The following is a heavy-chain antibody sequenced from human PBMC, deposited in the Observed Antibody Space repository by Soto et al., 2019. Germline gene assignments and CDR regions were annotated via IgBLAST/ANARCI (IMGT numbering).Heavy chain of an antibody. CDR2: IIPIFGTA. J-gene: IGHJ6*02. CDR1: GGSFSSYA. Sequence: ASVKVSCKASGGSFSSYAISWVRQAPGQGLEWMGGIIPIFGTANYAQKFQGRVTITADESTSTAYMELSSLRSEDTAVYYCARDRYCSSTSCYNGRSGSSYNYYYYGMDVWGQGTTVTAP. V-gene: IGHV1-69*13. D-gene: IGHD2-2*02. CDR3: ARDRYCSSTSCYNGRSGSSYNYYYYGMDV.